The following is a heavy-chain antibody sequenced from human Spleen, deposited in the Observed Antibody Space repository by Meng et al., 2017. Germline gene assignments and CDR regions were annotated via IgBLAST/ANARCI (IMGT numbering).Heavy chain of an antibody. CDR2: INRSGST. V-gene: IGHV4-34*01. CDR3: ARGPTTMAHDFDY. J-gene: IGHJ4*02. CDR1: GGSFSDYY. D-gene: IGHD4-11*01. Sequence: QVQLQQWGSGLLTPSEPLSLTCVVSGGSFSDYYWSWIRQPPGKGLEWIGEINRSGSTNYNPSLESRATISVDTSQNNLSLKLSSVTAADSAVYYCARGPTTMAHDFDYWGQGTLVTVSS.